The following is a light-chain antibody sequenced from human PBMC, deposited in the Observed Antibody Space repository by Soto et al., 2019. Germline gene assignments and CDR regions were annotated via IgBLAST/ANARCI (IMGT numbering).Light chain of an antibody. CDR3: QQYNTWPRT. Sequence: ETVMTQSPATLSVSPGERATLSCRASQSVSSDLAWYQQKPGQAPRLLIFGATTRATSIPARFTGSRSGTEFTLTISRLQSEDFAVYYCQQYNTWPRTFGQGTKVEFK. V-gene: IGKV3-15*01. J-gene: IGKJ1*01. CDR1: QSVSSD. CDR2: GAT.